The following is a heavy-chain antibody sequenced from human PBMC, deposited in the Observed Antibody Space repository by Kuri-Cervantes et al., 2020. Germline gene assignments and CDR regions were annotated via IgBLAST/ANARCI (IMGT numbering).Heavy chain of an antibody. J-gene: IGHJ4*02. Sequence: GSLRLSCTVSGGSISSYYWSWIRQPPGKGLEWIGYIYYSGSTNYNPSLKSRVTISVDTSKNQFSLKLSSVTAADTAVYYCARGRMERWLQLPFFDYWGQGTLVTVSS. CDR2: IYYSGST. D-gene: IGHD5-24*01. V-gene: IGHV4-59*08. CDR3: ARGRMERWLQLPFFDY. CDR1: GGSISSYY.